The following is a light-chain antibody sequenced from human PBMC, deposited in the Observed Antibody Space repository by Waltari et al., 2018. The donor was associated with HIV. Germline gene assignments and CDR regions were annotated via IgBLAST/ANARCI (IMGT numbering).Light chain of an antibody. CDR1: HSIAAR. Sequence: DIQMTQFPSSLSASVGDKVTISCRASHSIAARLNWYRPKTGEAPELLIYAASARRRGVPSRFSGTTAGTEFTLTINAVQPDDFAFFFCQQSFATPRTFGQGT. J-gene: IGKJ1*01. CDR3: QQSFATPRT. CDR2: AAS. V-gene: IGKV1-39*01.